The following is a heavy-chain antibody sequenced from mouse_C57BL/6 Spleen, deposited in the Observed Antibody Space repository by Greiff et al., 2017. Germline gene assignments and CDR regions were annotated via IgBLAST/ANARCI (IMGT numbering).Heavy chain of an antibody. J-gene: IGHJ2*01. Sequence: EVKVVESGGGLVKPGGSLKLSCAASGFTFSSYTMSWVRQTPEKRLEWVATISGGGGNTYYPDSVKGRFTISRDNAKNTLYLQMSSLRSEDTALYYCARQGTGDYFDYWGQGTTLTVSS. D-gene: IGHD4-1*01. CDR1: GFTFSSYT. V-gene: IGHV5-9*01. CDR2: ISGGGGNT. CDR3: ARQGTGDYFDY.